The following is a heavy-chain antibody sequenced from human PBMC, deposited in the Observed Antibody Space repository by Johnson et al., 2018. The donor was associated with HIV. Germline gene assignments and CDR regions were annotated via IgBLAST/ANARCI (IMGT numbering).Heavy chain of an antibody. V-gene: IGHV3-23*04. J-gene: IGHJ3*02. CDR3: ARLYASRWIEAFDI. CDR1: GFTFSTYG. CDR2: FSGSGGST. Sequence: VQLVESGGGLVQPGGSLRLSCAASGFTFSTYGTSWVRQAPGKGLEWVSGFSGSGGSTYYADSVRGRFTISRDNSKNMLFLQMNSLRAEDTAVYFCARLYASRWIEAFDIWGQGTMVTVSS. D-gene: IGHD6-13*01.